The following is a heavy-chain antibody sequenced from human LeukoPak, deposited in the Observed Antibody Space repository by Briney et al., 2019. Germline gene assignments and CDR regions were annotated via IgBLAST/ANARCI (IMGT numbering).Heavy chain of an antibody. CDR3: ATDRYCSSTSCYDAFDI. D-gene: IGHD2-2*01. Sequence: ASVKVSCKASGYTFTSYGISWVRQAPGQGLEWMGWISAYNGNTNYAQKLQGRVTMTEDTSTDTAYMELSSLRSEDTAVYYCATDRYCSSTSCYDAFDIWGQGTMVTVSS. CDR2: ISAYNGNT. CDR1: GYTFTSYG. V-gene: IGHV1-18*01. J-gene: IGHJ3*02.